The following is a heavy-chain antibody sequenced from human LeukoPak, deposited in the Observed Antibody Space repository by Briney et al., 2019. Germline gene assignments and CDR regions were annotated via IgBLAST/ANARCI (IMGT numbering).Heavy chain of an antibody. J-gene: IGHJ3*02. CDR2: IYSGGST. D-gene: IGHD2-2*01. V-gene: IGHV3-53*01. CDR1: GFTVSSNY. CDR3: ARDRGMYCSSTSCWPNHDDAFDI. Sequence: GGSLRLSCAASGFTVSSNYMSWVRQAPGKGLEWVSVIYSGGSTYYADSVKGRFTISRDNSKNTLYLQMNSLRAEDTAVYYCARDRGMYCSSTSCWPNHDDAFDIWGQGTMVTVSS.